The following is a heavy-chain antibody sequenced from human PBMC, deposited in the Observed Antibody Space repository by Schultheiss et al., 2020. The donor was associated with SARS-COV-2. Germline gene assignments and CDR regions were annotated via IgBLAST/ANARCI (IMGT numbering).Heavy chain of an antibody. CDR1: GFTFSRSV. Sequence: GGSLRLSCAASGFTFSRSVMSWVRQAPGKGLEWVSAISDSDDNTYYADSAKGRFTISRDNAKNTLYLQMNSLRAEDTAVYYCARDPNAGYDFWSGYYEDYYFDYWGQGTLVTVSS. CDR3: ARDPNAGYDFWSGYYEDYYFDY. CDR2: ISDSDDNT. V-gene: IGHV3-23*01. J-gene: IGHJ4*02. D-gene: IGHD3-3*01.